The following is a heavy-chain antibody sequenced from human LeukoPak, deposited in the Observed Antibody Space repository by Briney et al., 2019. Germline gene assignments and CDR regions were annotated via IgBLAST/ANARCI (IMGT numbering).Heavy chain of an antibody. V-gene: IGHV3-23*01. J-gene: IGHJ4*02. CDR1: GFTFRSYA. Sequence: PGGSLRLSCAASGFTFRSYAMTWVRQAPGKGLEWVSTISGHGANTKYADSVKGRFTISRDTSKNTLYLQMNSLRAEDTAVYYCAKDRTAATSKYYFDYWGQGTLVTVSS. CDR2: ISGHGANT. D-gene: IGHD2-2*01. CDR3: AKDRTAATSKYYFDY.